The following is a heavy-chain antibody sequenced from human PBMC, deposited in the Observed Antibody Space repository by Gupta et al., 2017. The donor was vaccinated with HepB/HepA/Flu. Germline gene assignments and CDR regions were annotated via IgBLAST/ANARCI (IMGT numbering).Heavy chain of an antibody. Sequence: QVQLVESGGGLDNPGGSLRLSCTGPGFSFNDYHMSWIRQAPGKGLEWVSYITISTTTIYYTDSVKGRFTVSRDNAKNSLYLQMNSLRAEDTAVYFCARSRGFTYGLHYYYYLDVWGRGTTVTVSS. CDR1: GFSFNDYH. J-gene: IGHJ6*03. CDR3: ARSRGFTYGLHYYYYLDV. V-gene: IGHV3-11*04. D-gene: IGHD5-18*01. CDR2: ITISTTTI.